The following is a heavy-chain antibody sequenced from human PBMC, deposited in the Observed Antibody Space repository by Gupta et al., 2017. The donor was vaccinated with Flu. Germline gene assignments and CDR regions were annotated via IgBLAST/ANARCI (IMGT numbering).Heavy chain of an antibody. J-gene: IGHJ4*02. CDR1: TFNNYA. Sequence: TFNNYAMTWVRQAPGKGLEWVSTISGADGGYTFYADSVKGRFTISGDNSKNTFHLEMNSLRAEDTAVYYCAKGGHMSPFDYWGQGTLVTVSS. CDR3: AKGGHMSPFDY. CDR2: ISGADGGYT. V-gene: IGHV3-23*01. D-gene: IGHD2-21*01.